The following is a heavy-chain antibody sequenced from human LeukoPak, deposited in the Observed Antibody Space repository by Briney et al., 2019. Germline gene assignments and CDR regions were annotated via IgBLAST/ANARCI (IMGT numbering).Heavy chain of an antibody. CDR2: INPNSGGT. J-gene: IGHJ4*02. CDR1: GYTFTAYY. Sequence: ASVKVSCKASGYTFTAYYIHLVPPAPGQGLEGMGWINPNSGGTNYAQKFQGRVTMTRDTSISTAYLDLNRLRSDDTAVYYCAQRGYYDNSGLDYWGQGTLVTVSS. CDR3: AQRGYYDNSGLDY. D-gene: IGHD3-22*01. V-gene: IGHV1-2*02.